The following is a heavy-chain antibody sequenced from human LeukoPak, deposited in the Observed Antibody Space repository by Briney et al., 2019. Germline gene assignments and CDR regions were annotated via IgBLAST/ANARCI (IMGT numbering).Heavy chain of an antibody. D-gene: IGHD3-22*01. CDR2: FSGSGGNT. CDR3: AKEKYEYDTSGFYPLDY. Sequence: GGSLRLSCAAYGFTFSNYAMNWVRQAPGKGLEWVSGFSGSGGNTYYADSVKGRFTTSRDNSKTTVHLQMNRLRAEDTAIYYCAKEKYEYDTSGFYPLDYWGQGTLVTVSS. CDR1: GFTFSNYA. J-gene: IGHJ4*02. V-gene: IGHV3-23*01.